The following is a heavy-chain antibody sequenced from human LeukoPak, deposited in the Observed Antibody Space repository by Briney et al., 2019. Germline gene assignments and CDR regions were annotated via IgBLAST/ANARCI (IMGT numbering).Heavy chain of an antibody. V-gene: IGHV3-7*01. CDR3: AKGKTVAGQFDS. D-gene: IGHD6-13*01. CDR1: GFSFSSYW. Sequence: PGGSLRLSCAASGFSFSSYWMSWVRQAPGKGLEWVAYINQGGSEKYYVDSVRGRFTISRDNSKNTLYLQMNSLRTDDTAMFYCAKGKTVAGQFDSWGQGTLVTVSS. CDR2: INQGGSEK. J-gene: IGHJ4*02.